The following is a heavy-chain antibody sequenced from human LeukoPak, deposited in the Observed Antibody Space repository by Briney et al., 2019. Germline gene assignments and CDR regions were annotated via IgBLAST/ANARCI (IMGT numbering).Heavy chain of an antibody. Sequence: AGGSLRLSCAASGFNFRDYAIHWVRQAPGKGLEWVAVISDDGKHEFFSDSVKGRFTVSRNKARNTVFLQMQHLRPDDTAVYYCAKDRYGDYARITRGRSFDYWGQGTLVTVSS. D-gene: IGHD4-17*01. J-gene: IGHJ4*02. CDR1: GFNFRDYA. CDR3: AKDRYGDYARITRGRSFDY. CDR2: ISDDGKHE. V-gene: IGHV3-30*18.